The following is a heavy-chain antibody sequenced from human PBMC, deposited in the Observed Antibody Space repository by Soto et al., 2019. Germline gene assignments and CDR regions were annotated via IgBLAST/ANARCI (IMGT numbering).Heavy chain of an antibody. D-gene: IGHD3-3*01. Sequence: ASVKVSCKASGYTFTSYYMHWVRQAPGQGLEWMGIINPSGGSTSYAQKFQGRVTMTRDTSTSTVYMELSSLRSEDTAVYYCARVNGGYDFWGGYARHYYYGIDVWGQGTTVTVSS. CDR3: ARVNGGYDFWGGYARHYYYGIDV. CDR1: GYTFTSYY. CDR2: INPSGGST. J-gene: IGHJ6*02. V-gene: IGHV1-46*01.